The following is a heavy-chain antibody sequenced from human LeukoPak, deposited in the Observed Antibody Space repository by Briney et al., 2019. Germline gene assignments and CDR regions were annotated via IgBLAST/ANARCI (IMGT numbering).Heavy chain of an antibody. CDR3: ASSSLALNY. CDR1: GSTVSNNY. J-gene: IGHJ4*02. CDR2: IYSGGST. D-gene: IGHD6-6*01. Sequence: GGSLRLSCAASGSTVSNNYMTWVRQAPGKGLEWVSVIYSGGSTYYADSVKGRFTISRDNAKNSLYLQMNSLRAEDTAVYYCASSSLALNYWGQGTLVTVSS. V-gene: IGHV3-53*01.